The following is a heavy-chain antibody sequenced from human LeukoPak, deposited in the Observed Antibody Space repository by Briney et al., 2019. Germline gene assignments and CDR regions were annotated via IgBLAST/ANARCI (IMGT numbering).Heavy chain of an antibody. Sequence: ASVKVSCKASGYTFTSYDINWVRQAAGQGLAWMGWMNPNSGNTGYAQKFQGRVTMTRNTSISTAYMELSSLRSEDTAVYYCARHRDMATIGYYAFDIWGQGTMVTVSS. J-gene: IGHJ3*02. CDR1: GYTFTSYD. CDR3: ARHRDMATIGYYAFDI. D-gene: IGHD5-24*01. CDR2: MNPNSGNT. V-gene: IGHV1-8*01.